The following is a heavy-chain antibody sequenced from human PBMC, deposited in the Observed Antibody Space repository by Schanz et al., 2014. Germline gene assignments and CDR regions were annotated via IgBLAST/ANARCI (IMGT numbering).Heavy chain of an antibody. Sequence: QVQLVQSGAEVKKPGASVKVSCKLSGGTFSSYTISWMRQAPGQGLEWMGRIIPIHGIVNYAQRFQDRVRITADKSTSTANMELSSLRSDDTAVYYCARGGGPEDVFDIWGQGTILTVSS. V-gene: IGHV1-69*04. CDR3: ARGGGPEDVFDI. CDR2: IIPIHGIV. D-gene: IGHD5-12*01. J-gene: IGHJ3*02. CDR1: GGTFSSYT.